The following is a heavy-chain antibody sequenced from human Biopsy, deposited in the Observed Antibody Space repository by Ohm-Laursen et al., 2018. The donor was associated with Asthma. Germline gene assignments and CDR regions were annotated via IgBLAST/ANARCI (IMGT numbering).Heavy chain of an antibody. V-gene: IGHV3-9*01. CDR3: VRVWGGSAFDI. Sequence: SLRLSCAASGFTFDDYAMNWVRQAPGRGLEWVSGISWNSGSLEYADSVKGRFTVSRDNAKRTLYLQMNSLRAEDTALYYCVRVWGGSAFDIWGQGTMVTVSS. CDR2: ISWNSGSL. CDR1: GFTFDDYA. D-gene: IGHD3-16*01. J-gene: IGHJ3*02.